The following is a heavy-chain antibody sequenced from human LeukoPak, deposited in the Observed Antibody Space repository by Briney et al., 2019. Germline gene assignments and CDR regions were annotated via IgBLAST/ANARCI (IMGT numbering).Heavy chain of an antibody. CDR3: ARDPVLPNGLDV. CDR1: GFTLNSDS. CDR2: INSGGDT. Sequence: GESLRLSCAASGFTLNSDSMNWVREAPGKGMEWVSAINSGGDTYYADSVKGRFTISRDNPKNTLYLQMSSVGPEDTAVYYCARDPVLPNGLDVWGQGTTVTVSS. J-gene: IGHJ6*02. V-gene: IGHV3-66*02. D-gene: IGHD4/OR15-4a*01.